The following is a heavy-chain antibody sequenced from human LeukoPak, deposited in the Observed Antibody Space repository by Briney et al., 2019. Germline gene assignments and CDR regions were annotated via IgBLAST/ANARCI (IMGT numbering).Heavy chain of an antibody. CDR1: GGSISSSSYY. J-gene: IGHJ3*02. CDR2: IYYSGST. CDR3: ARQGRTSMIVVLIEDAFDI. Sequence: SETLSLTCTVSGGSISSSSYYWGWIRQPPGKGLEWIGSIYYSGSTYYNPSLKSRVTISVDTSKNQFSLKLSSVTAADTAVYYCARQGRTSMIVVLIEDAFDIWGQGTMVTVSS. V-gene: IGHV4-39*01. D-gene: IGHD3-22*01.